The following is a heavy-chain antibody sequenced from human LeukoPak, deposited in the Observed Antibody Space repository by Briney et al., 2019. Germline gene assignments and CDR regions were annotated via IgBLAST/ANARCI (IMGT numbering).Heavy chain of an antibody. CDR3: AGGASSTVHY. CDR2: INGDGSL. Sequence: GGSLRLSCAASGLAFSTYWMHWVRQAPGKGLVWVSRINGDGSLSYADSVKGRFTISRDNTKNMLYLQMNSLRAEDTAVYYCAGGASSTVHYWGQGTLVTVSS. J-gene: IGHJ4*02. V-gene: IGHV3-74*01. CDR1: GLAFSTYW. D-gene: IGHD6-13*01.